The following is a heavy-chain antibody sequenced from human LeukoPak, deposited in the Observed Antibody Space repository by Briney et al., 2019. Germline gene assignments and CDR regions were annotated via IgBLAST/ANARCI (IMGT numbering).Heavy chain of an antibody. CDR1: GFTFSSYA. J-gene: IGHJ4*02. V-gene: IGHV3-23*01. CDR2: ISGSGGST. D-gene: IGHD3-22*01. CDR3: AKRPGCYDSSGVY. Sequence: GGSLRLSCAASGFTFSSYAMSWVRQAPGKGLEWVSAISGSGGSTYYADPVTGRFTISRDSSKNTLYLQMNSLRAEDTAVYYCAKRPGCYDSSGVYWGQGTLVTVSS.